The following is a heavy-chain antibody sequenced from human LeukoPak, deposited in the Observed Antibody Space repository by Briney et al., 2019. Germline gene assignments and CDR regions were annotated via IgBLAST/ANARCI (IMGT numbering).Heavy chain of an antibody. J-gene: IGHJ4*02. V-gene: IGHV3-30*18. CDR2: ISYDGSNK. Sequence: PGRSLRLSCAASGFTFSSYGMHWVRQAPGKGLEWVSVISYDGSNKYYADSVKGRFTISRDNSKNTLYLQMNSLRAEDTAVYYCAKDLTTFWSGFDYWGQGTLVTVSS. CDR1: GFTFSSYG. D-gene: IGHD3-3*01. CDR3: AKDLTTFWSGFDY.